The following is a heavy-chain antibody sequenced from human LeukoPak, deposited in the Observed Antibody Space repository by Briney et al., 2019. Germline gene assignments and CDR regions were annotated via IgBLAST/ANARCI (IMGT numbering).Heavy chain of an antibody. J-gene: IGHJ4*02. Sequence: GGSLRLSCAASGFTFSSYWMRWVRQAPGKGLEWVANIKQDGSKEYYVDSVKGRFTISKDNAKNSLYLQMNSLRAEDTAVYYCARDARDYGDYVVAFDYWGQGTLVTVSS. CDR2: IKQDGSKE. D-gene: IGHD4-17*01. CDR3: ARDARDYGDYVVAFDY. CDR1: GFTFSSYW. V-gene: IGHV3-7*01.